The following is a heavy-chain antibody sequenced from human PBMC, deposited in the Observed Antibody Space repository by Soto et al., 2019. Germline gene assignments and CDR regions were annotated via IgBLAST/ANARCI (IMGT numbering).Heavy chain of an antibody. Sequence: EGQLVESGGGLVQPGGSLRLSCAASGFTFRTYNMDWVRQAPGKGLEWVSYISSSGSTMYYADSVKGRFTISRDNAKNSLYLQMNSLRVEDTAVYYCARDAQGRGMDVWGQGTTVTVSS. CDR2: ISSSGSTM. CDR1: GFTFRTYN. CDR3: ARDAQGRGMDV. V-gene: IGHV3-48*01. J-gene: IGHJ6*02.